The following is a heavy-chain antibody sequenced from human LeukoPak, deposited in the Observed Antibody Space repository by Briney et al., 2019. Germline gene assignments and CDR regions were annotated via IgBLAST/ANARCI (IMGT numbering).Heavy chain of an antibody. CDR1: GFTFSSYA. Sequence: SGRSLRLSCAASGFTFSSYAMHWVRQAPGKGLEWGAVISYDGSNKYYADSVKGRFTISRDNSKNTLYLQMNSLRAEDTAVYYCARGGGDYDSSGYYSGYFDYWGQGTLVTVSS. V-gene: IGHV3-30*01. J-gene: IGHJ4*02. CDR2: ISYDGSNK. CDR3: ARGGGDYDSSGYYSGYFDY. D-gene: IGHD3-22*01.